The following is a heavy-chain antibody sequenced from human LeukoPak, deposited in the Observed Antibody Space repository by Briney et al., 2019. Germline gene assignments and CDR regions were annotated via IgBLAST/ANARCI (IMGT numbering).Heavy chain of an antibody. V-gene: IGHV3-21*01. CDR2: ISSSSSYI. D-gene: IGHD4-23*01. CDR3: ARGGYGGELDY. CDR1: GFTFSSYA. J-gene: IGHJ4*02. Sequence: GGSLRLSCAASGFTFSSYAMSWVRQAPGKGLEWVSSISSSSSYIYYADSVKGRFTISRDNAKNSLYLQMNSLRAEDTAVYYCARGGYGGELDYWGQGTLVTVSS.